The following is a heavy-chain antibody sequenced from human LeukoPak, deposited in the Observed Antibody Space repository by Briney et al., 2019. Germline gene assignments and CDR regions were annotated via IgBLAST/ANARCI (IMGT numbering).Heavy chain of an antibody. J-gene: IGHJ4*02. CDR3: ARDALTCTTTACPYYLDF. D-gene: IGHD1-14*01. CDR2: IYHTGET. V-gene: IGHV4-59*12. Sequence: PSETLSLTCTVSGGPINNYYWTWIRQSPGKGLEYIGYIYHTGETDYNPSLKSRVTISLDSSKKQFSLKMTSMTAADTAVYYCARDALTCTTTACPYYLDFWGQGTPVTVSS. CDR1: GGPINNYY.